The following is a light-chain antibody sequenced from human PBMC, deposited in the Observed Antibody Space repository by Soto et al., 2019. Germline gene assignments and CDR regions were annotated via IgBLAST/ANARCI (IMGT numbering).Light chain of an antibody. CDR3: GSWDSSLSAYV. Sequence: QSVLTQPPSVSAAPGQKVTISCSGSSSNIGGNSVSWYQLLPGTAPKLLIYDDNKRPSGMPDRFSGSKSGTSATLGITGFQTGDEADYYCGSWDSSLSAYVFGTGTKVTVL. CDR1: SSNIGGNS. J-gene: IGLJ1*01. V-gene: IGLV1-51*01. CDR2: DDN.